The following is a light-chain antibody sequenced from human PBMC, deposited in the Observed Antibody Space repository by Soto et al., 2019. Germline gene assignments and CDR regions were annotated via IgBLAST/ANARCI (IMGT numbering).Light chain of an antibody. J-gene: IGLJ3*02. V-gene: IGLV4-69*01. CDR3: QTWGTGV. Sequence: QPVLTQSPSASASLGASVKLTCTLSSGHSSYAIAWHQQQPEKGPRYLRKLNSDGSHSKGDGIPDRFSGSSSGAERYLTISRLQSEDEADYYWQTWGTGVFGGGTTVTVL. CDR2: LNSDGSH. CDR1: SGHSSYA.